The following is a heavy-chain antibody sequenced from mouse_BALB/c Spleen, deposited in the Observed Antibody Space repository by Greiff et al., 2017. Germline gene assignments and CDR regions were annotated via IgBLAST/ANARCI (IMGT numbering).Heavy chain of an antibody. Sequence: EVKLVESGPSLVKPSQTLSLTCSVTGDSITSGYWNWIRKFPGNKLEYMGYISYSGSTYYNPSLKSRISITRDTSKNQYYLQLNSVTTEDTATYYCARRTYYDYYFDYWGQGTTLTVSS. J-gene: IGHJ2*01. V-gene: IGHV3-8*02. CDR1: GDSITSGY. D-gene: IGHD2-4*01. CDR3: ARRTYYDYYFDY. CDR2: ISYSGST.